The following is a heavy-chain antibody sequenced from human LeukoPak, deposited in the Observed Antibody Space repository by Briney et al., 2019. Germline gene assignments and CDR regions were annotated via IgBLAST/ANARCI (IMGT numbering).Heavy chain of an antibody. CDR2: ISGSGGST. CDR3: AKGDRSGYDYFDY. V-gene: IGHV3-23*01. D-gene: IGHD3-22*01. Sequence: WESLTLSCAASGFSFNSYCMRWVRHPPPRWRGWVSLISGSGGSTYYTHSVKGRFTISRDNSKNTVYLQMNSLRAEDTAVYYCAKGDRSGYDYFDYWGQGTLVTVSS. J-gene: IGHJ4*02. CDR1: GFSFNSYC.